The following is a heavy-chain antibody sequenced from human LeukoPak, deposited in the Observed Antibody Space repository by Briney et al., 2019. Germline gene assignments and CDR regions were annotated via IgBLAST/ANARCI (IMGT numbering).Heavy chain of an antibody. CDR1: GGSISSGRYY. D-gene: IGHD3-22*01. J-gene: IGHJ4*02. CDR2: IYTSGST. V-gene: IGHV4-61*02. Sequence: PSETLSLTCTVTGGSISSGRYYWSWIRQPAGKGLEWIGRIYTSGSTNYNPPLKSRVTISVDTSKNQFSLKLSSVTAADTAVYYCAREGDYYYDSSGRIDWGQGTLVTVSS. CDR3: AREGDYYYDSSGRID.